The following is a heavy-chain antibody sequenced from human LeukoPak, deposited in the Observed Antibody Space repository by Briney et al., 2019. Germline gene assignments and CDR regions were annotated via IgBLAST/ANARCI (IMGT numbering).Heavy chain of an antibody. V-gene: IGHV3-48*03. J-gene: IGHJ6*04. Sequence: GGSLRLSCAASGSTFSSYEMNWVRQAPGKGLEWGSYTSSSGSTIYYADSVKGRLTMSTAIAKNSLDLQMNSLRAEDTAVYYCAELGITMIGGVWGKGTTVTISS. CDR3: AELGITMIGGV. CDR1: GSTFSSYE. CDR2: TSSSGSTI. D-gene: IGHD3-10*02.